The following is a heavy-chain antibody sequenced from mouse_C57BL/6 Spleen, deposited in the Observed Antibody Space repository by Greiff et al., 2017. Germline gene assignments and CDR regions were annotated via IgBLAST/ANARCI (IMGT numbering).Heavy chain of an antibody. D-gene: IGHD2-4*01. J-gene: IGHJ2*01. CDR3: ANDYED. CDR1: GYAFSSYW. V-gene: IGHV1-80*01. CDR2: IYPGDGDT. Sequence: QVQLKESGAELVKPGASVKISCKASGYAFSSYWMHWVKQRPGKGLEWLGQIYPGDGDTNYNGKFKGKATLTADKSSSTAYMQLSSLTSEDTAVYFCANDYEDWGQGTTRTVSS.